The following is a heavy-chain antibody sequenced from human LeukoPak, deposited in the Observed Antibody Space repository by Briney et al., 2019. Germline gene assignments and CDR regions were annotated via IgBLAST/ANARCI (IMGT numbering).Heavy chain of an antibody. J-gene: IGHJ4*02. V-gene: IGHV5-51*01. Sequence: GESLKISCKGSGYSFTSYWIGWVRQMPGKGLEWMGIIYPGDSDTRYSPSFQGQVTISADKSISTAYLQWSGLKASDTAMYYCARLWQQWLPPGDYWGQGTLVTVSS. D-gene: IGHD6-19*01. CDR1: GYSFTSYW. CDR3: ARLWQQWLPPGDY. CDR2: IYPGDSDT.